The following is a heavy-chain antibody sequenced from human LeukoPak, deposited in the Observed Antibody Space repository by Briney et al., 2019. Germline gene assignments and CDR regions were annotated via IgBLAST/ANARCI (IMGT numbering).Heavy chain of an antibody. Sequence: GGSLRLSCAASGFTFSSYAMSWVRQAPGKGLEWVSSIGGNGISTYYADSVKGRFSISRDNSRNTLYLQMNSLRAEDTAVYYCAKGDARSSGWYGANWGQGTLVTVST. D-gene: IGHD6-13*01. CDR1: GFTFSSYA. CDR2: IGGNGIST. J-gene: IGHJ4*02. V-gene: IGHV3-23*01. CDR3: AKGDARSSGWYGAN.